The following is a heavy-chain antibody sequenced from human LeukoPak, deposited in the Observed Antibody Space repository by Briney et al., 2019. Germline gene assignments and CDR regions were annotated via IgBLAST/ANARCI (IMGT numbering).Heavy chain of an antibody. CDR1: GFIFNNYA. CDR2: ITDSGGDT. D-gene: IGHD3-9*01. Sequence: GGSLRLSCAASGFIFNNYAMSWVRQAPGKGLEWVSAITDSGGDTYHADSVKGRFTISRDNSKNTLYLQMNSLRAEDTAVYYCAKAISGDYGDYWGQGTLVTVSS. CDR3: AKAISGDYGDY. J-gene: IGHJ4*02. V-gene: IGHV3-23*01.